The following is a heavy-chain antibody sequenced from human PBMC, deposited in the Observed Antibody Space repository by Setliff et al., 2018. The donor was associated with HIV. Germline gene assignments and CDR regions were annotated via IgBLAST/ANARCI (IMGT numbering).Heavy chain of an antibody. J-gene: IGHJ6*03. V-gene: IGHV4-34*01. CDR3: ARGQRASPGPGTHYLDV. CDR2: INHRGNT. Sequence: SETLSLTCAVYGGPFDVHTWNWVRQAPGKRLEWLADINHRGNTNLNPSLKGRLTIAVDTSRDQFSLSLKSVTVADSAAYFCARGQRASPGPGTHYLDVWSKGTSVTAP. CDR1: GGPFDVHT. D-gene: IGHD6-25*01.